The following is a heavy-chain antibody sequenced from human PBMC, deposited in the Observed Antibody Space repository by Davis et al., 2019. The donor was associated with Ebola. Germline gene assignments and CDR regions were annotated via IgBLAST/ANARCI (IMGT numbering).Heavy chain of an antibody. J-gene: IGHJ4*02. CDR1: GYTFTSYG. CDR3: ARKYSAYDWGYHFDY. CDR2: ISAYNGNT. D-gene: IGHD5-12*01. Sequence: ASVKVSCKASGYTFTSYGISWVRQAPGQGLEWMGWISAYNGNTNYAQKFQGRVTITADESTSTVYMELGSLRSEDTAVYYCARKYSAYDWGYHFDYWGQGTLVTVSS. V-gene: IGHV1-18*01.